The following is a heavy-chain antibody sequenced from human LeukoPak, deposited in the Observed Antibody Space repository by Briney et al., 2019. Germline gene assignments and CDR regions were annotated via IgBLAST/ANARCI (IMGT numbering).Heavy chain of an antibody. J-gene: IGHJ4*02. CDR1: GFTFSSYA. CDR3: ARARDY. V-gene: IGHV3-30-3*01. Sequence: PGRSLRLSYAASGFTFSSYAMHWVRQAPGKGLEWVAVISYDGSNKYYADSVKGRFTISRDNSKNTLYLQMNSLRAEDTAVYYCARARDYWGQGTLVTVSS. CDR2: ISYDGSNK.